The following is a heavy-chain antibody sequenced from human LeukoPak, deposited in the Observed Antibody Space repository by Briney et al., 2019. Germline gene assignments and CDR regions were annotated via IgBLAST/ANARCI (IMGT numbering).Heavy chain of an antibody. J-gene: IGHJ3*02. Sequence: KTSETLSLTCTVSGGSISSGDYYWSWIRQPPGKGLEWIGYIYYSGSTYYNPSLKSRVTISVDTSKNQFSLKLSSVTAADTAVYYCARDFRMVRGAMGAFDIWGQGTMVTVSS. CDR1: GGSISSGDYY. CDR3: ARDFRMVRGAMGAFDI. V-gene: IGHV4-30-4*01. D-gene: IGHD3-10*01. CDR2: IYYSGST.